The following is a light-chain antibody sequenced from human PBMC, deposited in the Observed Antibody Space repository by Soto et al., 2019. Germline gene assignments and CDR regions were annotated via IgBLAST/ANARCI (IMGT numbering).Light chain of an antibody. CDR2: DAS. CDR1: QSISSY. V-gene: IGKV3-11*01. Sequence: EIVLTQSPATLSLSPGERATLSCGASQSISSYLAWYQQKPGQAPRLLIYDASNRATGIPARFSGSGSGTDFTLTISSLEPEDFAVYYCQQRSSWPRPFGPGTKVDIK. J-gene: IGKJ3*01. CDR3: QQRSSWPRP.